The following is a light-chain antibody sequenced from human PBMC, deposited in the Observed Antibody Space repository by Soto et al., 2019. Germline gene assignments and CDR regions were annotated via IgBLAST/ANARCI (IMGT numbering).Light chain of an antibody. CDR3: ASWDDMLSGPV. CDR2: RTD. J-gene: IGLJ2*01. CDR1: RSNIGSNT. V-gene: IGLV1-44*01. Sequence: QSALTQPPSASGAPWQRVTISCSGSRSNIGSNTVHWYQQFPGTAPKLLVYRTDHRPSGVPDRFSGSKSGTSASLAISGLQSEDESYYYCASWDDMLSGPVLGGGTKVTVL.